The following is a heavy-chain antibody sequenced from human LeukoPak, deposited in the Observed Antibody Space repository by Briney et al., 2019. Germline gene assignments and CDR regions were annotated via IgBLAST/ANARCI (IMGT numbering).Heavy chain of an antibody. CDR1: GGSISSYY. CDR3: ATTDGYNYGFDY. J-gene: IGHJ4*01. V-gene: IGHV4-59*08. CDR2: IYSSGST. D-gene: IGHD5-24*01. Sequence: SETLSLTCTVSGGSISSYYWSWIRQPPGKGLEWIGYIYSSGSTNYNTSLKSRLTISVDTYKNQFSLKLSSVTAADTAVYYCATTDGYNYGFDYWGHGTLVTVSS.